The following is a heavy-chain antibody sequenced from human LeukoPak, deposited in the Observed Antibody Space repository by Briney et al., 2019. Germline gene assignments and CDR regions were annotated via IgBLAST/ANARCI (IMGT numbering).Heavy chain of an antibody. CDR1: GGSFSGYY. CDR3: ARHPDYYDSSGLYYYYMDV. CDR2: INHSGST. V-gene: IGHV4-34*01. Sequence: PSETLSLTCAVYGGSFSGYYWSWIRQPPGKGLEWIGEINHSGSTNYNPSLKSRVTISVDTSKNQFSLKLSSVTAADTAVYYCARHPDYYDSSGLYYYYMDVWGKGTTVTISS. D-gene: IGHD3-22*01. J-gene: IGHJ6*03.